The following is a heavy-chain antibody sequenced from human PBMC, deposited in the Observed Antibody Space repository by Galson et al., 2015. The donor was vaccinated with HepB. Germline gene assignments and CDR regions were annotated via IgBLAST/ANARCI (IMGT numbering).Heavy chain of an antibody. V-gene: IGHV3-30*03. Sequence: SLRLSCAASGFTFSSYGMHWVRQAPGKGLEWVAVISYDGSNKYYADSVKGRFTISRDDSKNTLYLQMNSLRAEDTAVYYCAVYSYGFDYWGQGTLVTVSS. D-gene: IGHD5-18*01. J-gene: IGHJ4*02. CDR1: GFTFSSYG. CDR2: ISYDGSNK. CDR3: AVYSYGFDY.